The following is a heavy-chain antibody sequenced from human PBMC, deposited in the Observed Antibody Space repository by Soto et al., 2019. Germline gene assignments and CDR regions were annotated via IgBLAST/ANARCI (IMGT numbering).Heavy chain of an antibody. D-gene: IGHD3-22*01. CDR2: IIPIFGTA. V-gene: IGHV1-69*12. CDR1: GGTFSSYA. Sequence: QVQLVQSGAEVKKPGSSVKVSCKASGGTFSSYAISWVRQAPGQGLEWMGGIIPIFGTANYAQKFQGRVTITADESTSTAYMEQSSLRSEDTAVYYYARVGDYYDSSGYYWFDPWGQGTLVTVSS. J-gene: IGHJ5*02. CDR3: ARVGDYYDSSGYYWFDP.